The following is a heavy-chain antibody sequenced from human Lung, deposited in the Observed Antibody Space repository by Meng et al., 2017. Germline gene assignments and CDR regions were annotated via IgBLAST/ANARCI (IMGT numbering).Heavy chain of an antibody. CDR1: GCSISSSNW. CDR3: ARGLGEAVVPRTMFDY. D-gene: IGHD2-2*01. CDR2: IYHSGGT. J-gene: IGHJ4*02. Sequence: VLLRCSAPRLVKPSGTLALPCGVSGCSISSSNWWSLVRQPPGKGLEWIGEIYHSGGTKYNPSLKSRVTISVDKSKNQFSLKLSSVTAADTAVYYCARGLGEAVVPRTMFDYWGQGTLVTVSS. V-gene: IGHV4-4*02.